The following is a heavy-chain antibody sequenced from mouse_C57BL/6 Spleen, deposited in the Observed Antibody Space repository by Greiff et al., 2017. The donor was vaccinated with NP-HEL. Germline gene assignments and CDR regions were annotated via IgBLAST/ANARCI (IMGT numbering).Heavy chain of an antibody. J-gene: IGHJ2*01. CDR1: GFNFTDYY. CDR2: IDPEDGDT. CDR3: ARFGNFYYFDY. D-gene: IGHD2-1*01. Sequence: VQLQQSGAELVKPGASVKLSCTASGFNFTDYYMHWVKQRTEQGLEWIGRIDPEDGDTKYAPKFQGKATITADTSSNTAYLQLSSLTSEDTAVYYCARFGNFYYFDYWGQGTTLTVSS. V-gene: IGHV14-2*01.